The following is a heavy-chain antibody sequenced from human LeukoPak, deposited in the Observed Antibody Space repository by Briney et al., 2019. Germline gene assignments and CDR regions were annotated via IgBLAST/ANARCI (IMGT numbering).Heavy chain of an antibody. Sequence: GGSLTPSCSASGFTFSSNAMHWVRQAPGKGLEYVSSISSNGCSTYYADSVKGRFTISRDNSKNTLYLQMSSLRAEDTAMYYCVREAAAVGSRDFDYWGQGTLVTVSS. CDR1: GFTFSSNA. CDR3: VREAAAVGSRDFDY. J-gene: IGHJ4*02. D-gene: IGHD6-13*01. CDR2: ISSNGCST. V-gene: IGHV3-64D*09.